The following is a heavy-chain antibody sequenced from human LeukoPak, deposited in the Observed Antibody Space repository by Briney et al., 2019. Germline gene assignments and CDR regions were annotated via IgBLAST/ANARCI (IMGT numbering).Heavy chain of an antibody. J-gene: IGHJ4*02. D-gene: IGHD3-22*01. CDR2: INPNSGGT. Sequence: ASVKVSCKASRYTFTGYYMHWVRQAPGQGLEWMGWINPNSGGTNYAQKFQGRVTMTRDTSISTAYMELSRLRSDDTAVYYCARGAHYYDSSSYFDYWGQGTLVTVSS. CDR1: RYTFTGYY. CDR3: ARGAHYYDSSSYFDY. V-gene: IGHV1-2*02.